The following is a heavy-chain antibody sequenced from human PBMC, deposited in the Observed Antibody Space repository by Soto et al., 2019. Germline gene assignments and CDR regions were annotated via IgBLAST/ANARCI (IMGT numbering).Heavy chain of an antibody. Sequence: GGSLRLSCAASGFTFINCGMDWVRQAPGKGLEWVAVIWCDGANTYYADSVRGRFTISRDSSTNTLYLQMDSLTVEDTAVYYCTRKNCIHGVCHPHDYWGQGTLVTVSS. J-gene: IGHJ4*02. CDR3: TRKNCIHGVCHPHDY. D-gene: IGHD2-8*01. CDR1: GFTFINCG. CDR2: IWCDGANT. V-gene: IGHV3-33*01.